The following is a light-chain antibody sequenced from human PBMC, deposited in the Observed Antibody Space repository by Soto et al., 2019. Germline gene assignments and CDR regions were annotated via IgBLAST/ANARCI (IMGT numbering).Light chain of an antibody. CDR1: QSVSSN. CDR3: QQYNNWPRGT. J-gene: IGKJ1*01. V-gene: IGKV3-15*01. CDR2: GAS. Sequence: EIVMTQSPATLSVSPGERATLSCRASQSVSSNLAWYQQKPGQAPRLLIYGASTRATGIPARFSGSGSGTEFPLPFSSLQSKDFAVYYCQQYNNWPRGTFGQGTKV.